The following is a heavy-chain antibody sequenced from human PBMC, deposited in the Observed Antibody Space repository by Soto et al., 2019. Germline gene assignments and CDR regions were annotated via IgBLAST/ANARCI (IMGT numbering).Heavy chain of an antibody. CDR3: ACMGLHLGELSRNWFDP. Sequence: QVQLQESGPGLVKPSQTLSLSCSISGGSITSANYYWTWSLLFTGKGREWIGVIYSSGTTHYNPSLMSRATISLNTSNNQFSLEVKSATAADTAVYYWACMGLHLGELSRNWFDPWGQGSLVTVSS. CDR1: GGSITSANYY. V-gene: IGHV4-31*03. D-gene: IGHD3-16*02. J-gene: IGHJ5*02. CDR2: IYSSGTT.